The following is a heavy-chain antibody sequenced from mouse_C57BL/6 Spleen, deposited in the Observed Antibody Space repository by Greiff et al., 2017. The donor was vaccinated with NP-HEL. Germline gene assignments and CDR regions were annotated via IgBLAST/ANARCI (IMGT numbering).Heavy chain of an antibody. V-gene: IGHV1-61*01. Sequence: QVQLQQPGAELVRPGSSVKLSCKASGYTFTSYWMDWVKQRPGQGLEWIGNIYPSDSETHYNQKFKDKATLTVDKSSSTAYMQLSSLTSEDSAVYYCARQGYEYDGGFAYWGQGTLVTVSA. CDR1: GYTFTSYW. CDR2: IYPSDSET. CDR3: ARQGYEYDGGFAY. D-gene: IGHD2-4*01. J-gene: IGHJ3*01.